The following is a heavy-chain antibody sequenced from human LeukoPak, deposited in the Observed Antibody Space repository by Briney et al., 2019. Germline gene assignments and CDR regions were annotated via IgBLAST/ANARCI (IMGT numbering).Heavy chain of an antibody. V-gene: IGHV3-7*05. J-gene: IGHJ5*02. Sequence: GGSLRLSCAASGFTFTTSAMTWVRQAPGKGLEWVGNIKQDGSEKRYADSVRGRFSISRDNAQTSLYLQMNSLRAEDTAVYYCVRASDPWLQLTWGQGTLVTVSS. CDR3: VRASDPWLQLT. CDR2: IKQDGSEK. D-gene: IGHD5-24*01. CDR1: GFTFTTSA.